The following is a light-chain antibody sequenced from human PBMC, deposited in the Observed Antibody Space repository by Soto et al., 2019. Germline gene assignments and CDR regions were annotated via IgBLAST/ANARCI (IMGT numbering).Light chain of an antibody. J-gene: IGKJ1*01. V-gene: IGKV3-20*01. Sequence: PGERATLSCRASQSVSSSYLAWYQQKPGQAPRLLIYGASSRATGIPDRFSGSGSGTDFTLTISRLEPEDFAVYYCQRYGSSPGTFGQGTKVDIK. CDR3: QRYGSSPGT. CDR1: QSVSSSY. CDR2: GAS.